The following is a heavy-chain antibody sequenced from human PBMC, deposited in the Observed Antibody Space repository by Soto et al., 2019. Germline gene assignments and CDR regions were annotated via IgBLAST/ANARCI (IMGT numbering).Heavy chain of an antibody. CDR2: MSYDGSRQ. V-gene: IGHV3-30*03. Sequence: VQLVESGGGVVQPGRSLRLSCAASGFTLSGNAMHWVRQAPGKGPEWVAVMSYDGSRQYYADSVKGRFTISRDTSKSTLYLQMNSLTTEDTAVYYCARGGWYASWSSSDCWGQGTLVTVSS. CDR3: ARGGWYASWSSSDC. J-gene: IGHJ4*02. CDR1: GFTLSGNA. D-gene: IGHD2-2*01.